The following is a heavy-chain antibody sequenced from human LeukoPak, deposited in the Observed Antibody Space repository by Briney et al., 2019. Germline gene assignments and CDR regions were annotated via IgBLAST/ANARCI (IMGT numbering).Heavy chain of an antibody. D-gene: IGHD3-16*01. J-gene: IGHJ6*03. CDR1: GYSISSGYY. CDR3: ARDSPIRSMDV. V-gene: IGHV4-38-2*02. Sequence: SETLSLTCTVSGYSISSGYYWGWIRQPPGKGLEWIGSIYHSGSTYYNPSLKSRVTISVDTSKNQFSLKLSSETAADTAVYYCARDSPIRSMDVWGKGTTVTVPS. CDR2: IYHSGST.